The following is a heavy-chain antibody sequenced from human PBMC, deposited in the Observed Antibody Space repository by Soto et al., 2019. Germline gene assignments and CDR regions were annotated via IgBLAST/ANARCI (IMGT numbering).Heavy chain of an antibody. CDR1: GYSFISHG. Sequence: QVQLVQSGAEVKKPGASVKVSCKASGYSFISHGISWVRQAPGQGLEWMGWIRAYNSNPKYAQNLQGRVTMTTDTSTSTAFMEQRSLRSDDTAVYYCARDSARDGLGEYWGQGTLVTVSS. V-gene: IGHV1-18*01. CDR2: IRAYNSNP. CDR3: ARDSARDGLGEY. D-gene: IGHD3-16*01. J-gene: IGHJ4*02.